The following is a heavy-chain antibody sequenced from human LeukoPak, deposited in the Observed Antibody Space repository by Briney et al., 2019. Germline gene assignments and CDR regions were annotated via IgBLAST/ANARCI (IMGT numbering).Heavy chain of an antibody. Sequence: SETLSLTCTVSGGSISSYYWSWIRQPPGKGLEWIGYIYYSGSTNYNPSLKSRVTISVDTSKNQFSLKLSSVTAADTAVYYCAREFVPAAIFDYWGQGTLVTVSS. CDR1: GGSISSYY. D-gene: IGHD2-2*02. V-gene: IGHV4-59*01. CDR2: IYYSGST. CDR3: AREFVPAAIFDY. J-gene: IGHJ4*02.